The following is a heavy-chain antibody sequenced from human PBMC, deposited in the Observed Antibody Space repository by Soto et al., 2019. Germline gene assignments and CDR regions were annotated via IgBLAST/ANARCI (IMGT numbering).Heavy chain of an antibody. CDR2: TYPRSKWYN. D-gene: IGHD5-12*01. CDR3: AKGDNLGPKTGYAFDP. Sequence: SQTLSLTCAISGDSVSSNTASWNWVRQSPSRGLEWLGRTYPRSKWYNDYAVSVKSRIIINPDTSKNQFSLQLNSVTPEDTAVYYCAKGDNLGPKTGYAFDPWGQGIQVTVS. V-gene: IGHV6-1*01. J-gene: IGHJ5*02. CDR1: GDSVSSNTAS.